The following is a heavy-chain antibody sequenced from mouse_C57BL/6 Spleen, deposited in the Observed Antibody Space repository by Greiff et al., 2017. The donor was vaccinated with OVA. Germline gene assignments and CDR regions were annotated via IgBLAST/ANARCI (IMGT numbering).Heavy chain of an antibody. J-gene: IGHJ1*03. CDR3: TRSLLLHRGWYFDV. D-gene: IGHD1-1*01. V-gene: IGHV1-15*01. CDR1: GYTFPDYE. Sequence: VQLQQSGAELVRPGASVTLSCKASGYTFPDYEMHWVKQTPVHGLEWIGAIDPETGGTAYNQKFKGKAILTADKSSSTAYMELRSLTSEDSAVYYCTRSLLLHRGWYFDVWGTGTTVTVSS. CDR2: IDPETGGT.